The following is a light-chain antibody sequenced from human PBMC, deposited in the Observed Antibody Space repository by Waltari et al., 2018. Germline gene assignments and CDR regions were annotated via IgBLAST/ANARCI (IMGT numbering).Light chain of an antibody. J-gene: IGLJ3*02. CDR1: SSDVGAYDN. Sequence: QSALTQPASVSGSPGQSITISCTGTSSDVGAYDNVYWYQQHPGNAPKLMIYDVTKRPSGVSNRFSGSKSGNTASLTISGLQAEDEADYYCSSYRGSFTLVFGGGTKVTVL. CDR2: DVT. CDR3: SSYRGSFTLV. V-gene: IGLV2-14*03.